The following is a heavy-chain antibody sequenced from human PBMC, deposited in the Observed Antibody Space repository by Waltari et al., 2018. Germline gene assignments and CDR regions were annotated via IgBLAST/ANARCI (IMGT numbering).Heavy chain of an antibody. V-gene: IGHV1-24*01. J-gene: IGHJ3*02. CDR1: GYTLTELS. CDR2: FDPEEGET. CDR3: ARVWGATNAFDI. Sequence: QVQLVQSGAEVKKPGASVKVSCKVSGYTLTELSMHWVRQAPGKGLEWMGGFDPEEGETIYAQKFQGRVTMTEDTSTDTANMELNSLRAEDTAVYYCARVWGATNAFDIWGQGTMVTVSS. D-gene: IGHD1-26*01.